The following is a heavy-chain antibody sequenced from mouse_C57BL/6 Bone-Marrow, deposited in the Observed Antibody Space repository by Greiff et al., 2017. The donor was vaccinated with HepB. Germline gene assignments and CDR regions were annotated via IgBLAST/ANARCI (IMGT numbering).Heavy chain of an antibody. V-gene: IGHV1-26*01. CDR2: INPNNGGT. J-gene: IGHJ2*01. D-gene: IGHD1-2*01. CDR1: GYTFTDYY. Sequence: EVQLQQSGPELVKPGASVKISCKASGYTFTDYYMNWVKQSHGKSLEWIGDINPNNGGTSYNQKFKGKATLTVDKSSSTAYMELRSLTSEDSAVYYCARSGWPYYFDYWGQGTTLTVSS. CDR3: ARSGWPYYFDY.